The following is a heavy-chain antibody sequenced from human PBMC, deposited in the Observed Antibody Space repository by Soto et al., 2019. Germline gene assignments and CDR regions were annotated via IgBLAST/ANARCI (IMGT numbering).Heavy chain of an antibody. Sequence: QPGGSLRLSCAASGFTFSSYGMHWVRQAPGKGLEWVAVIWYDGSNKYYADSVKGRFTISRDNSKNTLYLQLNSLRAEDTAVYYCARDPAPEIARIPSFDYWAQATLVTV. D-gene: IGHD2-21*01. CDR3: ARDPAPEIARIPSFDY. V-gene: IGHV3-33*01. J-gene: IGHJ4*02. CDR1: GFTFSSYG. CDR2: IWYDGSNK.